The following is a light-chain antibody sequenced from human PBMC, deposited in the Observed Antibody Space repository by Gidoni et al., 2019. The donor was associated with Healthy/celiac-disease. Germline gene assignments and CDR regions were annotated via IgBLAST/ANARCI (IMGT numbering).Light chain of an antibody. CDR2: WAS. J-gene: IGKJ2*01. Sequence: DIVMTQSPDSLAVSLGERATINCKYSRSVLYSSNNKNYLAWYQQKPGQPPNLLIYWASTRESGVPDRFSGSGSGTDFTLTISSLQAEDVAVYYCQQYYSTPYTFGQGTKLEIK. CDR3: QQYYSTPYT. V-gene: IGKV4-1*01. CDR1: RSVLYSSNNKNY.